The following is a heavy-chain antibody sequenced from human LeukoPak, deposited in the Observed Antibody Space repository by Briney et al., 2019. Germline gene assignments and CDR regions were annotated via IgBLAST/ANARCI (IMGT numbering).Heavy chain of an antibody. CDR2: ISSSGSTK. D-gene: IGHD5-12*01. V-gene: IGHV3-48*03. Sequence: GGSLRLSCAASGFTFSSYEMNWVRQAPGKGLEWVSYISSSGSTKYYPDSVKGRFTISRDNAKNSLYLQMNSLRAEDTAVYYWARESGRDFDYWGQGTLVTVSS. CDR3: ARESGRDFDY. J-gene: IGHJ4*02. CDR1: GFTFSSYE.